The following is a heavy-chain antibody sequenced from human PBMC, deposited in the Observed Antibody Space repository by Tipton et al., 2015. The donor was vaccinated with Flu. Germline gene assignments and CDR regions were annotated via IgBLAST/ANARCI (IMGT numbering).Heavy chain of an antibody. Sequence: TLSLTCTVSGGSISSHYWSWIRQPPGKGLEWIGYIYFTGSTNYNPSLKSRVTIAVDMSKNQFSLGLTSVAAADTAVYSCARGGGSPSYWGQGTLVTVSS. D-gene: IGHD2-15*01. CDR3: ARGGGSPSY. CDR2: IYFTGST. CDR1: GGSISSHY. V-gene: IGHV4-59*11. J-gene: IGHJ4*02.